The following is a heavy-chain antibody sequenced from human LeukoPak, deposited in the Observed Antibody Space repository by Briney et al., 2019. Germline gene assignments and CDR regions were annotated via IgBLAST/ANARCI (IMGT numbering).Heavy chain of an antibody. CDR2: IYYSGST. D-gene: IGHD5-18*01. Sequence: SETLSLTCTVSGGSISSSSYNWGWIRQPPGKGLEWIGSIYYSGSTYYNPSLKSRVTISEDPSKNQFSLKLSSVTAADTAVYYCAREDGTSMDNAFDIWGQGTMVTVSS. CDR3: AREDGTSMDNAFDI. CDR1: GGSISSSSYN. V-gene: IGHV4-39*07. J-gene: IGHJ3*02.